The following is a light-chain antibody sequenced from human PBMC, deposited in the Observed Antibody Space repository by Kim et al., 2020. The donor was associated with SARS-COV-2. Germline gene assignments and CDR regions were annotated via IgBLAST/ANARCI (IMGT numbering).Light chain of an antibody. J-gene: IGLJ1*01. CDR3: QVWDSSTNV. Sequence: ALGQTARISWGGNNIGSKNVHWYQQKPGQAPVLVIYRNNNRPSGIPERCSGSNSGDTATLTISRAQAGDEADYYCQVWDSSTNVFGTGTKVTVL. CDR1: NIGSKN. CDR2: RNN. V-gene: IGLV3-9*01.